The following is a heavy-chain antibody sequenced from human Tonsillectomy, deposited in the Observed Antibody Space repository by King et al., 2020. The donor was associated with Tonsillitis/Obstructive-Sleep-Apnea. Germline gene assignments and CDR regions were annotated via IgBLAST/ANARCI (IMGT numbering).Heavy chain of an antibody. Sequence: VQLVESGAEVKKPGESLKISCKGSGYSFTNSWIGWVRQMPGKGLEWMGIIYPGDSDTRYSPSFQGKVTMSADKSISTAYLQWSSLKATDTAMYYCARGYCSRTRCYAPFDHWGQGTLVTVSS. CDR1: GYSFTNSW. D-gene: IGHD2-2*01. V-gene: IGHV5-51*01. CDR3: ARGYCSRTRCYAPFDH. J-gene: IGHJ4*02. CDR2: IYPGDSDT.